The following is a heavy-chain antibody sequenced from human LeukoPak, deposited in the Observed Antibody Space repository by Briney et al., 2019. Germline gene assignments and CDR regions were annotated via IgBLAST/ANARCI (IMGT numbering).Heavy chain of an antibody. V-gene: IGHV4-59*12. D-gene: IGHD3-10*01. CDR3: ARVSLVRGAPDYYFDY. CDR2: IYYSGST. J-gene: IGHJ4*02. Sequence: SETLSLTCTVSGGSISSYYWSWIRQPPGKGLEWIGYIYYSGSTNYNPSLRSRVTISVDTSKNQFSLKLSSVTAADTAVYYCARVSLVRGAPDYYFDYWGQGTLVTVSS. CDR1: GGSISSYY.